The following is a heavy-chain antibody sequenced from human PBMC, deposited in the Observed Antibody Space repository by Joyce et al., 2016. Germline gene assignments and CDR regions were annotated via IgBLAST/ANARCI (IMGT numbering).Heavy chain of an antibody. D-gene: IGHD3-3*01. V-gene: IGHV3-23*01. CDR1: GFTFSSYA. Sequence: EVQLLESGGGLVQPGGSLRLSCAASGFTFSSYAMSWFRQATGKGLELVSTISASGGSTYYADSVKGRFTISRDNSEDSLYLHMNSLRAEDTAVYYCATWAPTNYDFWSGYSYYFDNWGQGTLVTVSS. J-gene: IGHJ4*02. CDR3: ATWAPTNYDFWSGYSYYFDN. CDR2: ISASGGST.